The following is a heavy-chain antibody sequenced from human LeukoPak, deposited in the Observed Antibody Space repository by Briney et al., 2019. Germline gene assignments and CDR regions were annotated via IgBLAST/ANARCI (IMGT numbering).Heavy chain of an antibody. J-gene: IGHJ3*02. CDR3: ARASTVTSFAFDI. CDR1: GGSFSGYY. Sequence: SETLSLTCAVYGGSFSGYYWSWIRQPPGKGLEWIGEINHSGSINYNPSLKSRVTISVDTSKNQFSLKLSSVTAADTAVYYCARASTVTSFAFDIWGQGTMVTVSS. D-gene: IGHD4-11*01. V-gene: IGHV4-34*01. CDR2: INHSGSI.